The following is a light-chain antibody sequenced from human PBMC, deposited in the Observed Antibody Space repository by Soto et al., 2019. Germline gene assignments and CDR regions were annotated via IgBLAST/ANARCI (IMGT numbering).Light chain of an antibody. V-gene: IGKV3-20*01. CDR3: HQYGYSSFT. J-gene: IGKJ2*01. Sequence: EIVLPQSPGTLSLSPGERVTLSCRASQTVSSNSVVCYQQKPGQAPKLLIYCATNRATGIPDRVSGSGSGTYFTLTISRLETADFAVDYYHQYGYSSFTFGLGAKLEIK. CDR1: QTVSSNS. CDR2: CAT.